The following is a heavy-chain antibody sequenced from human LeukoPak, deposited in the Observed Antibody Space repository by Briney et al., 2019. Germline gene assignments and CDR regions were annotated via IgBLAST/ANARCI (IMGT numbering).Heavy chain of an antibody. J-gene: IGHJ6*02. V-gene: IGHV3-23*01. CDR3: AKDSLYDSSGYYYYYYYYGMDV. CDR2: ISGSGGST. Sequence: GGSLRLSCAASGFTFSSYAMSWVRQAPGKGLEWVSAISGSGGSTYYADSVKGRFTISRDNSKNTLYLQMNSLRAEDTAVYYCAKDSLYDSSGYYYYYYYYGMDVWGQGTTVTVSS. D-gene: IGHD3-22*01. CDR1: GFTFSSYA.